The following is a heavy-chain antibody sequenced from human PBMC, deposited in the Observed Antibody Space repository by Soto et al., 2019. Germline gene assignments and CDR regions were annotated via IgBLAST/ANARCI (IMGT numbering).Heavy chain of an antibody. CDR2: IIPIFGTA. Sequence: QVQLVQSGAEVKKPGSSVKVSCKASGGTFSSYAISWVRQAPGQGLEWMGGIIPIFGTANYAQKSQGRVTITADESTSTAYMELSSRRSEDTAVYYCARSRATAMTYYYYGMVVWGQGTTVTVSS. D-gene: IGHD5-18*01. CDR3: ARSRATAMTYYYYGMVV. V-gene: IGHV1-69*01. CDR1: GGTFSSYA. J-gene: IGHJ6*02.